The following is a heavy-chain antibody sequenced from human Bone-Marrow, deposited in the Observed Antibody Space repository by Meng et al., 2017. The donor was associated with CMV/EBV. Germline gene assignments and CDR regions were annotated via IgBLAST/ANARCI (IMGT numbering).Heavy chain of an antibody. CDR3: ARDADSSGWYDLDY. D-gene: IGHD6-19*01. V-gene: IGHV3-74*01. Sequence: ASGFTFSPYWMHWVRQAPGKGLVWLSRISSDGSSTTYADSVKGRFTISRDNAKNTLYLQMDGLRAEDTAVYYCARDADSSGWYDLDYWGQGTLVTVSS. J-gene: IGHJ4*02. CDR1: GFTFSPYW. CDR2: ISSDGSST.